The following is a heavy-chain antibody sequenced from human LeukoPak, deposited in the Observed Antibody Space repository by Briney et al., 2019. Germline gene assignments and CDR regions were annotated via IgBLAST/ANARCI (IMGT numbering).Heavy chain of an antibody. D-gene: IGHD4-11*01. V-gene: IGHV4-4*02. CDR3: ARGNSKNDY. CDR1: GFTFSSYGM. CDR2: IYHSGST. Sequence: GSLRLSCAASGFTFSSYGMSWVRQAPGKGLEWIGEIYHSGSTNYNPSLKSRVTISVDKSKNQFSLKLSSVTAADTAVYYCARGNSKNDYWGQGTLVTVSS. J-gene: IGHJ4*02.